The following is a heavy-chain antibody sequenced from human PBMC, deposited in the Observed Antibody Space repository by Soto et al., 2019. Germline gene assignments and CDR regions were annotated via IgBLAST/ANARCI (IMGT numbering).Heavy chain of an antibody. CDR1: GGSISSGGYY. CDR3: ARGADDFWSGYTYYYYYYMDV. V-gene: IGHV4-31*03. CDR2: IYYSGST. Sequence: TSETLSLTCTVSGGSISSGGYYWSWIRQHPGKGLEWIGYIYYSGSTYYNPSLKSRVTISVDTSKNQFSLKLSSVTAADTAVYYCARGADDFWSGYTYYYYYYMDVWGKGTTVTVSS. D-gene: IGHD3-3*01. J-gene: IGHJ6*03.